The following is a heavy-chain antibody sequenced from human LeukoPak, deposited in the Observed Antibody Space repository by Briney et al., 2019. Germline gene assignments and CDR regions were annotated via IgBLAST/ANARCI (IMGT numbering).Heavy chain of an antibody. CDR1: GYTFTSYG. J-gene: IGHJ4*02. CDR3: ARDFRVIVTAAIGYDFWSGSRDYYFDY. V-gene: IGHV1-18*01. Sequence: ASVKVSCKASGYTFTSYGISWVGQAPGQGLEWMGWIRAYNGNTNYSQKLQGRVTMTTHTSTSTGYMELGRLKSDDPAVYYCARDFRVIVTAAIGYDFWSGSRDYYFDYWGQGTLVTVSS. CDR2: IRAYNGNT. D-gene: IGHD3-3*01.